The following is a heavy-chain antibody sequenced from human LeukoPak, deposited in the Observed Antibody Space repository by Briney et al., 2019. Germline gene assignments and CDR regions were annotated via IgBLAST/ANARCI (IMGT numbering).Heavy chain of an antibody. CDR1: NYSINAGYY. CDR2: IYHSGTT. J-gene: IGHJ4*02. V-gene: IGHV4-38-2*02. Sequence: SETLSLTCTVSNYSINAGYYWGWIRQPPGKALEWMGIIYHSGTTYSNPSLKSRVTISVDTSKNQFSLKLNSVTAKDTAVYYCARGAYSYVGHFDYWGQGTLVTVSS. CDR3: ARGAYSYVGHFDY. D-gene: IGHD5-18*01.